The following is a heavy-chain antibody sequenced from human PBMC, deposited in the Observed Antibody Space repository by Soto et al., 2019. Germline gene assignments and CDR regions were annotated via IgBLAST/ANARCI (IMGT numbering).Heavy chain of an antibody. CDR2: FDPEDGET. V-gene: IGHV1-24*01. D-gene: IGHD3-22*01. J-gene: IGHJ4*02. CDR3: ATGAYDSCGYTGYYFDY. Sequence: ASVKVPCKVSGYTLTELSMHWVRQAPGKGLEWMGGFDPEDGETIYAQKFQGRVTMTEDTSTDTAYMELSSLRSEDTAVYYCATGAYDSCGYTGYYFDYWGQGTLVTVSS. CDR1: GYTLTELS.